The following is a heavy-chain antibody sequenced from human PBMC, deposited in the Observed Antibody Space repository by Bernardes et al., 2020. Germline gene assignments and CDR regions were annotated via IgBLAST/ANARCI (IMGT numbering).Heavy chain of an antibody. CDR1: GGTFSSYA. CDR2: IIPIFGTA. J-gene: IGHJ4*02. V-gene: IGHV1-69*06. D-gene: IGHD2-15*01. CDR3: ARVLAGYCSGGSCSVH. Sequence: SVKVSCKASGGTFSSYAISWVRQAPGQGLEWMGGIIPIFGTANYAQKFQGRVTITADKSTSTAYMELSSLRSEDTAVYYCARVLAGYCSGGSCSVHWGQGTLVTVSS.